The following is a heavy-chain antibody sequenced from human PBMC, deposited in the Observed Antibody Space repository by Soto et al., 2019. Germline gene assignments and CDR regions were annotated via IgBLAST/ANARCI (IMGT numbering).Heavy chain of an antibody. J-gene: IGHJ6*02. CDR2: IYYSGST. CDR1: VGSISSSSYY. D-gene: IGHD6-13*01. V-gene: IGHV4-39*01. CDR3: ARRKLIAAAGLYYYHGMQL. Sequence: SETLSLTCTVSVGSISSSSYYWGWIRQPPGKGLEWIGSIYYSGSTYYNPSLKSRVTISVDTSKNQFSLKLSSVTAADTAVYYCARRKLIAAAGLYYYHGMQLWGHTSPATDS.